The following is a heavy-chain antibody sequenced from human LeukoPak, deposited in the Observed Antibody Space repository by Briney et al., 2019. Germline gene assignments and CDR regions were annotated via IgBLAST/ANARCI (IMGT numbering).Heavy chain of an antibody. CDR1: GGSFSGYY. J-gene: IGHJ4*03. D-gene: IGHD3-16*01. CDR2: INHSRST. Sequence: PSETLSLTCAVYGGSFSGYYWSWIRQPPGKGLEWIGEINHSRSTNYNPSLKSRVTISVDTSKKQFSLRLNAVTAADTAVFYCASLRVPGYFDYWGQGTLVTVSS. CDR3: ASLRVPGYFDY. V-gene: IGHV4-34*01.